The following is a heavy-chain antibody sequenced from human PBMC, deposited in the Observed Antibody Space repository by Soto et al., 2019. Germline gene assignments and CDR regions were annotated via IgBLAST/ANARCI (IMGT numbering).Heavy chain of an antibody. CDR1: GFTFTSSA. Sequence: SVKVSCKASGFTFTSSAVQWVRQARGQRLEWIGWIVVGSGNTNYAQKFQERVTITRDMSTSTAYMELSSLRSEDTAVYYCAAEAAAQLVSPYYYYGMDVWGQGTTVTVSS. CDR2: IVVGSGNT. V-gene: IGHV1-58*01. CDR3: AAEAAAQLVSPYYYYGMDV. J-gene: IGHJ6*02. D-gene: IGHD6-13*01.